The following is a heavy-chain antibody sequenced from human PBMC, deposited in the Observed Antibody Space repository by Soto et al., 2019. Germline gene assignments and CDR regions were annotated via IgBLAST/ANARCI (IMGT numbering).Heavy chain of an antibody. D-gene: IGHD6-13*01. J-gene: IGHJ4*02. V-gene: IGHV1-46*03. Sequence: QVQLVQSGAEVKKPGASVKVSCKASGYSFTNYFMHWVRQAPGQGLEWVGTIKTSGGSTSSAQNLQGRVTMTRDTSTSTVYMELSSLRSEDTAVYYCARDIATTTWGIDYWGQGTLVTVSS. CDR1: GYSFTNYF. CDR3: ARDIATTTWGIDY. CDR2: IKTSGGST.